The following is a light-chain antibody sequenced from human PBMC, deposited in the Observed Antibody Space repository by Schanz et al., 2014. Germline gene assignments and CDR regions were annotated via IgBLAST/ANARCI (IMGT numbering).Light chain of an antibody. CDR1: QSVSSY. Sequence: EIVLTQSPGTLSLSPGERATLSCRASQSVSSYLAWYQQKPGQAPRLLIYDASNRATGIPARFGGGGSGTDFTLTISSLEPEDFAVYYCQQRGNWPFTFGPGTKVDIK. CDR2: DAS. J-gene: IGKJ3*01. V-gene: IGKV3-11*01. CDR3: QQRGNWPFT.